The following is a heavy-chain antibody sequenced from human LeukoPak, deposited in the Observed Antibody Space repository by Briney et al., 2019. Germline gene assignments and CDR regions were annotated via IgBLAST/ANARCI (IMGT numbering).Heavy chain of an antibody. V-gene: IGHV4-34*01. CDR1: GGSFSGYY. D-gene: IGHD5-24*01. J-gene: IGHJ4*02. CDR2: INHSGST. Sequence: SETLSLTCAVYGGSFSGYYWSWVRQPPGKGLEWIGEINHSGSTNYNPSLKSRVTISVDTSKNQFSLKLSSVTAADTAVYYCARGLRYGYNDYWGQGTLVTVSS. CDR3: ARGLRYGYNDY.